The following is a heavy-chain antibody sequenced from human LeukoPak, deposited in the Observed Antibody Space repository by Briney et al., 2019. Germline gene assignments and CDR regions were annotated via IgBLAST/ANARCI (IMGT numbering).Heavy chain of an antibody. J-gene: IGHJ6*02. D-gene: IGHD2-15*01. CDR2: IYCSGST. CDR1: GGSISSGDYY. CDR3: ARSLCSGGSCYYYYGMDV. V-gene: IGHV4-30-4*01. Sequence: SETLSLTCTVSGGSISSGDYYWRWIRQPPGKGLEWIGYIYCSGSTYYNPSLKSRVTISVDTSKNQFSLKLSSVTAADTAVYYCARSLCSGGSCYYYYGMDVWGQGTTVTVSS.